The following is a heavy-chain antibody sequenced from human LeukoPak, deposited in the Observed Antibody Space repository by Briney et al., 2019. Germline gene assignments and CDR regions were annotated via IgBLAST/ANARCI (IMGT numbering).Heavy chain of an antibody. J-gene: IGHJ6*03. Sequence: ASVKVSCKASGYTFTSYDINWVRQATGQGLEWMGWMNPNSGNTGYTQKFQGRVTMTRNTSISTAYMELSSLRSEDTAVYYCARDGYYRGDYYYYYMDVWGKGTTVTVSS. CDR3: ARDGYYRGDYYYYYMDV. V-gene: IGHV1-8*01. CDR2: MNPNSGNT. D-gene: IGHD3-3*01. CDR1: GYTFTSYD.